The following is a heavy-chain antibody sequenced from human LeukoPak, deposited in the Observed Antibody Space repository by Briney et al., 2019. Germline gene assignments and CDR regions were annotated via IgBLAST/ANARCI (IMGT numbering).Heavy chain of an antibody. Sequence: SETLSLTCAVYGGSFSGYYWSWIRQPPGKGLEWIGEINHSGSTNYNPSLKSRVTISVDTSKNQSSLKLSSVTAADTAVYYCAREGLQWLARAFDYWGQGTLVTVSS. CDR1: GGSFSGYY. CDR3: AREGLQWLARAFDY. D-gene: IGHD6-19*01. V-gene: IGHV4-34*01. CDR2: INHSGST. J-gene: IGHJ4*02.